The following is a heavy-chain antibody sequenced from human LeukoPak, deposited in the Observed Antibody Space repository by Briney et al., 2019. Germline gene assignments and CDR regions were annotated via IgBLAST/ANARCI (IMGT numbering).Heavy chain of an antibody. Sequence: SETLSLTCAVYGGSFSGYYWSWIRQPPGKGLEWIGEINHSGSTNYNPSLKSRVTISVDTSKNQFSLKLSSVTAADTAVYYCATPNRGYIRYGMDVWGQGTTVTVSS. J-gene: IGHJ6*02. D-gene: IGHD5-18*01. CDR2: INHSGST. CDR1: GGSFSGYY. CDR3: ATPNRGYIRYGMDV. V-gene: IGHV4-34*01.